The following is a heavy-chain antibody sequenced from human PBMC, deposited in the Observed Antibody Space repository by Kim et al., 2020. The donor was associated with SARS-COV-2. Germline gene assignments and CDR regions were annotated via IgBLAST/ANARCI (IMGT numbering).Heavy chain of an antibody. V-gene: IGHV3-11*01. Sequence: GGSLRLSCAASGFTFSDYYMSWIRQAPGKGLEWVSYISSSGSTIYYADSVKGRFTISRDNAKNSLYLQMNSLRAEDTAVYYCARDGNRYCSSTSCPQMYYYYYYGMDVWGQGTTVTVSS. CDR3: ARDGNRYCSSTSCPQMYYYYYYGMDV. CDR2: ISSSGSTI. J-gene: IGHJ6*02. D-gene: IGHD2-2*01. CDR1: GFTFSDYY.